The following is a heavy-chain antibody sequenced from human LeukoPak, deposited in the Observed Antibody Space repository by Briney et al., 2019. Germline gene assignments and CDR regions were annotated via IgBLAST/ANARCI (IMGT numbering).Heavy chain of an antibody. CDR1: GYTFTNYG. Sequence: ASVTVSCKASGYTFTNYGINWVRQAPGQGLEWMGWISDYNGKTNYAQKLQGRVTMTTDTSTSTAYMELRSLRSDDTAVYYCARDLGPSRAAAGSAGYWGQGTLVTVSS. CDR3: ARDLGPSRAAAGSAGY. J-gene: IGHJ4*02. V-gene: IGHV1-18*01. D-gene: IGHD6-13*01. CDR2: ISDYNGKT.